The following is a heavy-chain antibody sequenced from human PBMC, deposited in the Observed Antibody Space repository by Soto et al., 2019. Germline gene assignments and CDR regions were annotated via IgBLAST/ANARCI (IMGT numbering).Heavy chain of an antibody. CDR2: IYYSGST. J-gene: IGHJ6*02. D-gene: IGHD3-10*01. V-gene: IGHV4-61*01. CDR1: GGSVSRGSYY. Sequence: SETLSLTCTVSGGSVSRGSYYWSWILQPPGKGLEWIGYIYYSGSTNYNPSLKSRVTISVDTSKNQFSLKLSSVTAADTAVYYCASWAHYYGSGSYGASPMDVWGQGTTVTVS. CDR3: ASWAHYYGSGSYGASPMDV.